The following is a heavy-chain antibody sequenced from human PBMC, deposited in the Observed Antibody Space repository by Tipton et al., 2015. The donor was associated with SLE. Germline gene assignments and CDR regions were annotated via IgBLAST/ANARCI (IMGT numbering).Heavy chain of an antibody. CDR3: ARDAVASALFPDFNWFHP. J-gene: IGHJ5*02. V-gene: IGHV1-3*01. CDR1: GSTFNDYA. Sequence: QLVQSGAEVKKTGASVKVSCKASGSTFNDYAVHWVRQDPGQRLEWMGWISAGSGKTKYSRKFQDRVTITRDTSASTAYMELTSLTSEDSAVYYCARDAVASALFPDFNWFHPWGQGTLVTVSS. D-gene: IGHD2-15*01. CDR2: ISAGSGKT.